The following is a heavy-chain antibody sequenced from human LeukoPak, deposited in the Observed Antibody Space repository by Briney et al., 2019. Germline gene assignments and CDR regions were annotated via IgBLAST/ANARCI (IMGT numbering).Heavy chain of an antibody. CDR2: ISIDGKKS. J-gene: IGHJ1*01. CDR1: GFTFSSYA. V-gene: IGHV3-30*18. D-gene: IGHD3/OR15-3a*01. Sequence: GGSLRLSCAASGFTFSSYAMSWVRQAPGKGLEWVAVISIDGKKSYYADSVKGRFTISRDNSKSTLFLQMNSLRAEDTAVYFCAKAAGKENGYDFFFQHWGQGTLVTVSS. CDR3: AKAAGKENGYDFFFQH.